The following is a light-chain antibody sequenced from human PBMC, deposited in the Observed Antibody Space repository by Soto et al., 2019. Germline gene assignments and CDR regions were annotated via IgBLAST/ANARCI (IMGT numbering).Light chain of an antibody. CDR3: QQYYRYPWT. Sequence: DIQMTQSPSTLSASVGDRVTITCRASQSISSWLAWYQRKPGKAPKLLIYKASSLEGGDPSRFSGSGSGTEFTLTINSLQPDDFAAYYCQQYYRYPWTFGQGTKVEIK. CDR2: KAS. CDR1: QSISSW. V-gene: IGKV1-5*03. J-gene: IGKJ1*01.